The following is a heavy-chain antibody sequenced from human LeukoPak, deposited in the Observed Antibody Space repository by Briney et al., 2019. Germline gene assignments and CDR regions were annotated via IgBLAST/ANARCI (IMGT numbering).Heavy chain of an antibody. CDR1: GFTFSIFT. V-gene: IGHV3-23*01. Sequence: GGSLRLSCEASGFTFSIFTMSWVRQAPGKGLEWISTINFNGDSTYYADSVKGRFTISRDNSKNTVFLQMNSLRSEDTAVYYCARGRSGHYWGQGTLVTASS. CDR2: INFNGDST. J-gene: IGHJ4*02. CDR3: ARGRSGHY.